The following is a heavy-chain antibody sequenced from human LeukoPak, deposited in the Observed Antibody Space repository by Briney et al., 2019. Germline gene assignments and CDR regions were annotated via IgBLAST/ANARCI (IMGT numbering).Heavy chain of an antibody. V-gene: IGHV4-39*01. CDR2: IYYSGST. J-gene: IGHJ4*02. CDR1: GGSINSNGYY. CDR3: ASGLIFDY. D-gene: IGHD3-16*01. Sequence: SETLSLTCTVSGGSINSNGYYWGWIRQPPGKGLEWIGSIYYSGSTYYNPSLKSRVTISVDTSKNQFSLKLSSVTAADTAVYYCASGLIFDYWGQGTLVTVSS.